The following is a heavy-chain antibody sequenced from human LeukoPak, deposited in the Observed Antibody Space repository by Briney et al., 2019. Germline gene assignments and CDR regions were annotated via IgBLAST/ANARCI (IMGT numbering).Heavy chain of an antibody. V-gene: IGHV3-23*01. CDR3: AKERTVTKNYYYYYGMDV. D-gene: IGHD4-11*01. CDR1: GFTFSSYA. Sequence: GGSLRLSCAASGFTFSSYAMSWVRQAPGKGLEWVSAISGSGGSTYYADSVKGRFTISRDNSKNTLYLQMNSLRAEDTAVYYCAKERTVTKNYYYYYGMDVWGQGTTVTVSS. J-gene: IGHJ6*02. CDR2: ISGSGGST.